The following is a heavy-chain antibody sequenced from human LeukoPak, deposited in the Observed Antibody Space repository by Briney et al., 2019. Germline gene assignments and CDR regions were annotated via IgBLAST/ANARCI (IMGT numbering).Heavy chain of an antibody. J-gene: IGHJ4*02. CDR1: GFTFSSYS. V-gene: IGHV3-21*01. Sequence: PGGSLRLSCAASGFTFSSYSMNWVRQAPGQGLEWVSSISSTSSYIYYADSVKGRFTISRDNAKNSLYLQMNSLRAEDTAVYYCARVKPGIAVGIDYWGQGTLVTVSS. D-gene: IGHD6-19*01. CDR3: ARVKPGIAVGIDY. CDR2: ISSTSSYI.